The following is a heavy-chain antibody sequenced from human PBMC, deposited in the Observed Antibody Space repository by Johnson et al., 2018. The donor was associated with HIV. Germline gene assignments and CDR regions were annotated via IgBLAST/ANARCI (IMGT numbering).Heavy chain of an antibody. V-gene: IGHV3-13*01. J-gene: IGHJ3*02. CDR2: IGTAGDT. Sequence: VQLVESGGGLVQPGGSLRLSCAASGFTFSSYDMYWVRQATGKGLEWVSAIGTAGDTYYPGSVKGRFTISRENAKNSLYLQMNSLRAGDTAVYYCARATLGADDAFDIWGQGTMVTVSS. D-gene: IGHD1-26*01. CDR1: GFTFSSYD. CDR3: ARATLGADDAFDI.